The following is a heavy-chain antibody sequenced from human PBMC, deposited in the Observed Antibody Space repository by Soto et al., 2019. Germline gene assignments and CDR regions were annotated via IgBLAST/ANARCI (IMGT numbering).Heavy chain of an antibody. Sequence: EVQLVESGGGLVQPGGSLRLSCGASGFTFSSYWMSWVRQAPGKGLEWVANIKQDGSEKYYVDSVKGRFTISRDNAKNSLYLQMNSLRAEDTAVYYCARARADYYDSSGYPLGYWGQGTLVTVSS. V-gene: IGHV3-7*04. D-gene: IGHD3-22*01. CDR3: ARARADYYDSSGYPLGY. CDR2: IKQDGSEK. J-gene: IGHJ4*02. CDR1: GFTFSSYW.